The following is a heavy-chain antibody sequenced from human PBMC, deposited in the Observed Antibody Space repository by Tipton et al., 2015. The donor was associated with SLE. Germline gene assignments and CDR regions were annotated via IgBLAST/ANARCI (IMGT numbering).Heavy chain of an antibody. CDR1: GGSISSGSYY. D-gene: IGHD3-16*02. J-gene: IGHJ4*02. Sequence: TLSLTCTVSGGSISSGSYYWSWIRQPAGKGLEWIGYIYTSGSTNYNPSLKSRVTISVDTSKNQFSLKLSSVTAADTAVYYCARMGYYDYVWGSYRLYYFDYWGQGTLVTVSS. CDR2: IYTSGST. CDR3: ARMGYYDYVWGSYRLYYFDY. V-gene: IGHV4-61*09.